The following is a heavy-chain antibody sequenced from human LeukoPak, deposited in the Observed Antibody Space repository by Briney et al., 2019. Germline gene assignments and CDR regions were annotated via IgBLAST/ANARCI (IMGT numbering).Heavy chain of an antibody. J-gene: IGHJ3*02. CDR3: ARHYCSSTSCYNAPDAFDI. CDR1: GGSISSSSYY. Sequence: SETLSLTCTVSGGSISSSSYYWGWIRQPPGKGLEWIGSIYYSGSTYYNPSLKSRVTISVDTSKNQFSLKLSSVTAADTAVYYCARHYCSSTSCYNAPDAFDIWGQGTMVTVSS. V-gene: IGHV4-39*01. D-gene: IGHD2-2*02. CDR2: IYYSGST.